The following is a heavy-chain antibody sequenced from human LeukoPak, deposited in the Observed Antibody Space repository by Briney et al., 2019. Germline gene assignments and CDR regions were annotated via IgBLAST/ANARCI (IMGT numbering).Heavy chain of an antibody. Sequence: SVKVSCKASGGTFSSYAISWVRQAPGQGLEWMGGIIPIFGTANYAQKFQGRVTITADESTSTAYMELSSLRFEDTAMYYCARVRGGYSSSWYDYWGQGTLVTVSS. V-gene: IGHV1-69*13. J-gene: IGHJ4*02. CDR3: ARVRGGYSSSWYDY. D-gene: IGHD6-13*01. CDR1: GGTFSSYA. CDR2: IIPIFGTA.